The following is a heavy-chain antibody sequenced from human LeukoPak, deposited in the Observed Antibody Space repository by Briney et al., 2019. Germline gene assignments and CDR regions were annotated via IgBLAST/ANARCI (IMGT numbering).Heavy chain of an antibody. CDR2: INSNSGGT. CDR3: ARVLVPAGGGVVDY. Sequence: GASVKVSCTAPAHTFTFVDYFMHWVRQAPGQGLEWMGWINSNSGGTNYAQKFQGRVTMTRDTSISTAYMELSSLRSDDTAVYYCARVLVPAGGGVVDYWGQGTLVTVSS. D-gene: IGHD3-16*01. V-gene: IGHV1-2*02. J-gene: IGHJ4*02. CDR1: AHTFTFVDYF.